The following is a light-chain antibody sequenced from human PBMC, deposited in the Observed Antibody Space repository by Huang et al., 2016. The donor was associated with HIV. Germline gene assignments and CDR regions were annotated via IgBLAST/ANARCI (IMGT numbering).Light chain of an antibody. CDR2: WAS. CDR3: MQTLQTPFT. V-gene: IGKV2-28*01. CDR1: QTLLHGSAYTD. J-gene: IGKJ2*01. Sequence: DIVVTQSPLSLPVTPGEPASISCWSSQTLLHGSAYTDLDWYLQKPGQSPQLLIYWASNRASGVPDRFSGSGSGTDFTLEISRVEPEDVGVYYCMQTLQTPFTFGQGTRVEI.